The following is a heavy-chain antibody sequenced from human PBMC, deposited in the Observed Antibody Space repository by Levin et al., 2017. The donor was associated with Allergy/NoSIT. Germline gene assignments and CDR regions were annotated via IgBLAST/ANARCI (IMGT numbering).Heavy chain of an antibody. CDR2: INPNSGGT. CDR3: ASGPHYGDYGDYFDY. D-gene: IGHD4-17*01. V-gene: IGHV1-2*06. CDR1: GYTFTGYY. J-gene: IGHJ4*02. Sequence: GGSLRLSCKASGYTFTGYYMHWVRQAPGQGLEWMGRINPNSGGTNYAQKFQGRVTMTRDTSISTAYMELSRLRSDDTAVYYCASGPHYGDYGDYFDYWGQGTLVTVSS.